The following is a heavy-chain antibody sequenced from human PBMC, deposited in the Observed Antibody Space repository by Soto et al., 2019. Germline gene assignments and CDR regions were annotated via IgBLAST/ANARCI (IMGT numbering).Heavy chain of an antibody. CDR3: ARVSCGGSCLDY. D-gene: IGHD2-15*01. J-gene: IGHJ4*02. Sequence: TLSLPCAVSGGSLSSGCYSWSWIRQPPGKGLEWIGYIYHSGSTYYNPSLKSRFTISVDRYKNQFSLKLSSVTAADKAVYYCARVSCGGSCLDYWGQGTLVTVSS. CDR2: IYHSGST. V-gene: IGHV4-30-2*01. CDR1: GGSLSSGCYS.